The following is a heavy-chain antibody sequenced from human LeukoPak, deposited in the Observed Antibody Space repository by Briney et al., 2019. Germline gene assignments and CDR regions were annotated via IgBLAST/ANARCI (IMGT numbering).Heavy chain of an antibody. J-gene: IGHJ5*02. Sequence: PSETLSLTRTVSGVSISSTSYCWGWIRQPPGKGLEWIGRIYYSGRTYYNPSLKRRLTISVDTPKNQFSLKLSSVTAADTAVYYCAQSLGASTWFGNWFDPWGQGTLVTVSS. V-gene: IGHV4-39*01. CDR2: IYYSGRT. CDR1: GVSISSTSYC. CDR3: AQSLGASTWFGNWFDP. D-gene: IGHD3-10*01.